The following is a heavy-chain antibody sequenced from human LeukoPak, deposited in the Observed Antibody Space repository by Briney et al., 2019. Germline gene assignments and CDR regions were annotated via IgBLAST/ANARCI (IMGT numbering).Heavy chain of an antibody. D-gene: IGHD6-25*01. V-gene: IGHV4-31*03. J-gene: IGHJ1*01. CDR2: IYYSGST. CDR3: ARGSQRRYFQL. Sequence: TLSLTFTVSGGSISSGGYYWSWIRQHPGKGLEWIGYIYYSGSTYYNPSLKSRVTISVDTSKNQFSLKLSSVTAADTAVYYCARGSQRRYFQLWGQGTPVTVSS. CDR1: GGSISSGGYY.